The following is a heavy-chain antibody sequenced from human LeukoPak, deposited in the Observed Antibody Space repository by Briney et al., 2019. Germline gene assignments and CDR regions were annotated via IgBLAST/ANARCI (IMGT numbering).Heavy chain of an antibody. CDR3: ARVKGSMIVVGVFDY. CDR1: GYTFTGYY. D-gene: IGHD3-22*01. Sequence: ASVKVSCKASGYTFTGYYMHWVRRAPGQGLEGMGIINPSGGSTSYAQKFQGRVTMTRDTSTSTVYMELSSLRSEDTAVYYCARVKGSMIVVGVFDYWGQGTLVTVSS. V-gene: IGHV1-46*01. CDR2: INPSGGST. J-gene: IGHJ4*02.